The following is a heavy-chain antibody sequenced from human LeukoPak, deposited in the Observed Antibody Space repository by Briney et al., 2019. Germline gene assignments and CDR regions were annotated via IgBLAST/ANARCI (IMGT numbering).Heavy chain of an antibody. V-gene: IGHV4-34*01. D-gene: IGHD3-9*01. CDR2: INHSGTT. CDR1: GGSFSGYY. J-gene: IGHJ5*02. Sequence: SETLSLTCAVYGGSFSGYYWSWIRQPLGKGLEWIGEINHSGTTNYNPSLKSRVTISVDTSKNQFSLKLSSVTAADTAVYYCASVRVDHNWFDPWGQGTLVTVSS. CDR3: ASVRVDHNWFDP.